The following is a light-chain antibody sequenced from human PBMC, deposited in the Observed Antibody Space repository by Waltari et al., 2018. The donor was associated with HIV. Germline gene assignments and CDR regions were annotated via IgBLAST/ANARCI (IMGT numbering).Light chain of an antibody. V-gene: IGKV4-1*01. CDR1: RSILHSSDNRNY. CDR3: QQYFRIPPT. CDR2: WAS. J-gene: IGKJ4*01. Sequence: DLVMTQSPDSLPVSLGERATINCTSSRSILHSSDNRNYLAWYQQKPRQPPKLLISWASTRESGVPDRFSGSGSGTAFTLTITRLQAEDVAVYHCQQYFRIPPTFGGGTKVEIK.